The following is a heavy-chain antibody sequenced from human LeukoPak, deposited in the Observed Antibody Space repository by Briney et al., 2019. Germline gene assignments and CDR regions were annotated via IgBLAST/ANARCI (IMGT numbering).Heavy chain of an antibody. CDR2: IYYSGST. D-gene: IGHD6-19*01. V-gene: IGHV4-59*08. CDR3: ARHKSRISGPDH. Sequence: SETLSLTCTVSGGSISSYYWSWIRQPPGKGLEWIGYIYYSGSTNYNPSLKSRVTISVDTSKNQFSLKLSSVTAADTAVYYCARHKSRISGPDHWGQGTLVTVSS. J-gene: IGHJ4*02. CDR1: GGSISSYY.